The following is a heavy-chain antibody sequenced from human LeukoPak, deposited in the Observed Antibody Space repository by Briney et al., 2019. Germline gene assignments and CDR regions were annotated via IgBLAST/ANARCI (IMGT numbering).Heavy chain of an antibody. Sequence: SETLSLTCTVSGGSISTSSYCWGWIRQPPGKGLEWIGSISYSGTTYYNPSLKSRVTISVDTSNNQFSLRLTSVTAADTAVYFCARHPSSAWHADYWGHGTLVAVSS. J-gene: IGHJ4*01. CDR3: ARHPSSAWHADY. V-gene: IGHV4-39*01. CDR1: GGSISTSSYC. D-gene: IGHD6-25*01. CDR2: ISYSGTT.